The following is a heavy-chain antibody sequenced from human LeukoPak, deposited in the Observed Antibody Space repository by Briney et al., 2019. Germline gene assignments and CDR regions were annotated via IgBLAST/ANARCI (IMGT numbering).Heavy chain of an antibody. CDR2: ISSSSSYI. Sequence: GGSLRLSCAASGFTFSSYSMNWVRQAPGKGLEWVPSISSSSSYIYHADSVKGRFTISRDNAKNSLYLQMNSLRAEDTAVYYCARDLRLDYWAQGTLVTVSS. CDR3: ARDLRLDY. CDR1: GFTFSSYS. V-gene: IGHV3-21*01. J-gene: IGHJ4*02.